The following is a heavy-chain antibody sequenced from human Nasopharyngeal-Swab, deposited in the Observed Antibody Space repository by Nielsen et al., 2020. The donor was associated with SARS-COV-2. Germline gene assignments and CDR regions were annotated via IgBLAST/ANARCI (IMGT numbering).Heavy chain of an antibody. CDR3: AVGATGYYYMDV. J-gene: IGHJ6*03. CDR2: IIPIFGTA. V-gene: IGHV1-69*13. D-gene: IGHD1-26*01. CDR1: RGTFSSYA. Sequence: SVKVSCKASRGTFSSYAISWVRRAPGQGLEWMGGIIPIFGTANYAQKFQGRVTITADESTSTAYMELSSLRSEDTAVYYCAVGATGYYYMDVWGKGTTVTVSS.